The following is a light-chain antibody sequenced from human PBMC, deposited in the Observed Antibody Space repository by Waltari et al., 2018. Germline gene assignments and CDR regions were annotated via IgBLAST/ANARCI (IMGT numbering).Light chain of an antibody. CDR1: QSISSW. Sequence: DIQMTQSPSTLSASVCDRVTITCRASQSISSWLAWYQQKPGTAPKLLISKASTLQSGVPSRFSGSGSVTEFSLTSSSLQPDDFATYYCQQYDDYTPLTFGGGTKVEIK. J-gene: IGKJ4*01. CDR3: QQYDDYTPLT. CDR2: KAS. V-gene: IGKV1-5*03.